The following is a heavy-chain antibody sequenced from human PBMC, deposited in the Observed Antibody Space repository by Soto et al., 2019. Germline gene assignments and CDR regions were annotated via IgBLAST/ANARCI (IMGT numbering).Heavy chain of an antibody. CDR1: GGTFSSYS. CDR2: IIPIFGTA. D-gene: IGHD1-26*01. CDR3: ARDGGMHSGGIDY. J-gene: IGHJ4*02. Sequence: QVQLVQSGAEVKKPGSSVKVSCKASGGTFSSYSLNWVRHAPGQGLEWMGEIIPIFGTANYAQKFQGRGTITADEATSTAYMEQSSLRTEDKAVYYCARDGGMHSGGIDYWGQGTLVTVSS. V-gene: IGHV1-69*01.